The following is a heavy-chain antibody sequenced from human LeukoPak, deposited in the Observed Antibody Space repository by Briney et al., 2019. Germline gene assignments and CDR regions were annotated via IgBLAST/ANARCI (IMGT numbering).Heavy chain of an antibody. CDR1: GDXVSSHGAA. V-gene: IGHV6-1*01. Sequence: SQTLSLTCGISGDXVSSHGAAWNWIRQSPSRGLQWLGRTFYRSKWYNDYAVSVKSRININPDTSKNQFSLQMNSVTPEDTAVYYCARDGWPAFDYWGQGTLVTVSS. J-gene: IGHJ4*02. CDR3: ARDGWPAFDY. CDR2: TFYRSKWYN. D-gene: IGHD2-15*01.